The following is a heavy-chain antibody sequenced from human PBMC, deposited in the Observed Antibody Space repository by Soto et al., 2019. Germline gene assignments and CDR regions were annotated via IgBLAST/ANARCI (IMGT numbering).Heavy chain of an antibody. CDR2: ISAYNGNT. Sequence: QVQLVQSGAEVKKPGASVKVSCKASGYTFTSYGISWVRQAPGQGLEWMGWISAYNGNTNYAQKLQGRVTMTTDTSTSTAYMELRSLTSDDTAVYYCARDTCSSTSCYSGYNWFDPWGQGTLVTVSS. CDR1: GYTFTSYG. J-gene: IGHJ5*02. D-gene: IGHD2-2*02. CDR3: ARDTCSSTSCYSGYNWFDP. V-gene: IGHV1-18*01.